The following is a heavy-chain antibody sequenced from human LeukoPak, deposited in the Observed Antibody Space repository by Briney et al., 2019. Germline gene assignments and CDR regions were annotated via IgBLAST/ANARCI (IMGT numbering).Heavy chain of an antibody. CDR2: IYYSGST. CDR1: GGSITNYY. Sequence: SETLSLTCTVSGGSITNYYWSWIRQPPGKGLEWIGYIYYSGSTNYNPSLKSRVTISVDTSKNQFSLKLSSVTAADTAVYYCAREGVDRDSSGYYRSYNWFDPWGQGTLVTVSS. V-gene: IGHV4-59*01. CDR3: AREGVDRDSSGYYRSYNWFDP. J-gene: IGHJ5*02. D-gene: IGHD3-22*01.